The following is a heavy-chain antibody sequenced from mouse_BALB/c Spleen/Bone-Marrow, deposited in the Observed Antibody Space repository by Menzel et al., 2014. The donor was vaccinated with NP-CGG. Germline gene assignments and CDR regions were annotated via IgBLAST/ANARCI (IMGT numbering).Heavy chain of an antibody. CDR3: ARHAYYDQTEVSFVC. Sequence: VMLVESGGGLVKSGGSLKLSCAASGFSFSNYGMSWLRQTPEKRLEWVATISGDGRYTFYSDSVKGGFTISRDNAKNNLYLQLSGLRSENTALYYCARHAYYDQTEVSFVCWGQGTLVTVSA. CDR1: GFSFSNYG. V-gene: IGHV5-9-2*01. J-gene: IGHJ3*01. CDR2: ISGDGRYT. D-gene: IGHD2-4*01.